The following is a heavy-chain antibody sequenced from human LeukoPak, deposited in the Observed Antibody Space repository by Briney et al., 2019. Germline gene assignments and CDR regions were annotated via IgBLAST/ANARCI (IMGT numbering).Heavy chain of an antibody. D-gene: IGHD2/OR15-2a*01. CDR3: VSFYETY. CDR1: GNYW. Sequence: GGSLRLSCAASGNYWMHWVRQAPGKGLVWVSHINSDGSWTSYADSVKGRFTISKDNAKNAVYLQMNSLRAEDTAVYYCVSFYETYWGRGTLVTVSS. V-gene: IGHV3-74*01. J-gene: IGHJ4*02. CDR2: INSDGSWT.